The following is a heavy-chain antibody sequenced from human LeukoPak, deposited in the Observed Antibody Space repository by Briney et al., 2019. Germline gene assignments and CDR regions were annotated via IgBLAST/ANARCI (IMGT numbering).Heavy chain of an antibody. CDR3: ARLPRYAAADY. Sequence: SSETLSLTCAVYGGSFSGYYWSWIRQPPGKGLEWIGEINHSGSTNYNPSLKSRVTISVDTSKSQFSLKLSSVTAADTAVYYCARLPRYAAADYWGQGTLVTVSS. CDR2: INHSGST. J-gene: IGHJ4*02. CDR1: GGSFSGYY. V-gene: IGHV4-34*01. D-gene: IGHD1-1*01.